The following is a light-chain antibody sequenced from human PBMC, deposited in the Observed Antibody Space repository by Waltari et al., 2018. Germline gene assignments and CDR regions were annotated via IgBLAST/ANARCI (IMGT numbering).Light chain of an antibody. Sequence: QSALTQPRSVSGSPGQSVTISCTGTSSDVGGYNYVSWYQHHPGKAPKLMIYEVSKRPSGVPDRFAGSQSGSTAYLTVSGLQAEDEADYYCSSYAGNNVYVFGSGTKVTVL. CDR2: EVS. CDR1: SSDVGGYNY. V-gene: IGLV2-11*01. J-gene: IGLJ1*01. CDR3: SSYAGNNVYV.